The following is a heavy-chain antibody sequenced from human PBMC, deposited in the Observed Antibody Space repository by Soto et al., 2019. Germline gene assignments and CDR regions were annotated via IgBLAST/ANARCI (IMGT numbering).Heavy chain of an antibody. CDR1: GGSISSYY. CDR2: VHHSWGS. CDR3: ARERCSGGSCYSVIWFDP. J-gene: IGHJ5*02. D-gene: IGHD2-15*01. Sequence: SETLSLACTVSGGSISSYYWSWFRQSPGKRMEWIGYVHHSWGSSYNPSLQSRVAISLDTSKSQFSLQLRSVTAADTAAYYCARERCSGGSCYSVIWFDPWGQGTLVTVSS. V-gene: IGHV4-59*12.